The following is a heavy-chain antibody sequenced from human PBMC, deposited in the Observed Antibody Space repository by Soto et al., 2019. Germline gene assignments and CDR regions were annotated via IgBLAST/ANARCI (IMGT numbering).Heavy chain of an antibody. V-gene: IGHV3-13*04. CDR3: ACGALGFDP. CDR2: IGTSGDT. Sequence: EVQVVESGGGLVQPGGSLRLSCAASGFTFSRYDMHWVRQATGRGLEWVSGIGTSGDTYYAGSVKGRFTISRENAKNSVYLQMNSLRAGDTAVYYCACGALGFDPWGQGTLVAVSS. D-gene: IGHD3-10*01. CDR1: GFTFSRYD. J-gene: IGHJ5*02.